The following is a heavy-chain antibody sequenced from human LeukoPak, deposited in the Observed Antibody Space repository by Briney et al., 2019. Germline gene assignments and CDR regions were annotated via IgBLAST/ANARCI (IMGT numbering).Heavy chain of an antibody. CDR3: ARTQGWGTVRTGYYYGMDV. V-gene: IGHV4-59*08. Sequence: SETLSLTCTASGGSISGSYWSWIRQPPGKGLEWIGYIYYSETYYNPSLKIRVTISLDTSKNQFSLNLRFVTAADTAVYFCARTQGWGTVRTGYYYGMDVWGQGTTVTVSS. CDR1: GGSISGSY. J-gene: IGHJ6*02. D-gene: IGHD4-11*01. CDR2: IYYSET.